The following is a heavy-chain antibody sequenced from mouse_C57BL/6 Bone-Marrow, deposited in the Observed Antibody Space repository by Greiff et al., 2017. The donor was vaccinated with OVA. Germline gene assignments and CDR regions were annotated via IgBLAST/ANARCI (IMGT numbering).Heavy chain of an antibody. V-gene: IGHV5-16*01. CDR2: INYDGSST. D-gene: IGHD1-2*01. CDR1: GFTFSDYY. J-gene: IGHJ3*01. CDR3: ARYYYGSFAY. Sequence: EVNLVESEGGLVQPGSSMKLSCTASGFTFSDYYMAWVRQVPEKGLEWVANINYDGSSTYYLDSLKSRFIISRDNAKNILYLQMSSLKSEDTATYYCARYYYGSFAYWGQGTLVTVSA.